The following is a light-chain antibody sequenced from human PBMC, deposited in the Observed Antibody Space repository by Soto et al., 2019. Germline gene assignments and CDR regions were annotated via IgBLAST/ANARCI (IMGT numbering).Light chain of an antibody. CDR1: QSVSNNY. J-gene: IGKJ1*01. V-gene: IGKV3-20*01. CDR2: GAS. Sequence: EIVLTQSPGTLSLSPGERATLSCRASQSVSNNYLAWYQRKPGQAPRLLIYGASGRATDIPYRFSGSGSGTDFTLTITRLEPEDFAVYYCQQYGSSPPTFGQGTKVEIK. CDR3: QQYGSSPPT.